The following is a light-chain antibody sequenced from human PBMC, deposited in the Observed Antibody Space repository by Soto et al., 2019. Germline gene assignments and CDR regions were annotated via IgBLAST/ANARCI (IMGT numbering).Light chain of an antibody. CDR2: GAS. J-gene: IGKJ1*01. Sequence: EIVMTQSPATLSVSPGERATLSCRASQSISNNLAWYHQRPGQAPRLLIYGASTRATGIPARFSGSGSGTEFTLTISSLESEDFAVYYCQQYNNWWTFGQGTRVEIK. CDR1: QSISNN. CDR3: QQYNNWWT. V-gene: IGKV3-15*01.